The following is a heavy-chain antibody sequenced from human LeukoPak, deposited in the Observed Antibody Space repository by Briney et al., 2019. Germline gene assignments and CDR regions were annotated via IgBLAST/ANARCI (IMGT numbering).Heavy chain of an antibody. J-gene: IGHJ4*02. D-gene: IGHD3-22*01. CDR1: GGSICSGGYY. CDR3: ASGSGYYYLDY. Sequence: SETLSLTCTVSGGSICSGGYYWSWIRQHPGKGLEWIGYIYYSGSTYYNPSLKSRVTISVDTSKNQFSLKLSSVTAADTAVYYCASGSGYYYLDYWGQGTLVTVSS. V-gene: IGHV4-31*03. CDR2: IYYSGST.